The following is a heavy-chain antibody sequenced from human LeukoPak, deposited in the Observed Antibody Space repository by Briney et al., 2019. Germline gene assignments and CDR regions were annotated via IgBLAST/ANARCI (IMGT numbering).Heavy chain of an antibody. CDR3: ARGNWGSSSYRFDP. Sequence: GASVKVSCKASGYTFTSYDINWVRQATGQGLEWMGWMNPNSGNTGYAQKFQGRVTMTRNTSISTAYTELSSLRSEDTAVYYCARGNWGSSSYRFDPWGQGTLVTVSS. V-gene: IGHV1-8*01. J-gene: IGHJ5*02. CDR2: MNPNSGNT. CDR1: GYTFTSYD. D-gene: IGHD6-13*01.